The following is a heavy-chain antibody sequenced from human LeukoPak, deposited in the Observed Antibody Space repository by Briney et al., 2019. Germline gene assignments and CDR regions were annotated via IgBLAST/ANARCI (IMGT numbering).Heavy chain of an antibody. D-gene: IGHD3-3*01. Sequence: SETLSLTCAVYGGSFSGYYWSWIRQPPGKGLEWIGEINHSGSTNYNPSLKSRVTISVDTSKNQFSLKLSSVTAADTAVYYCARVRHDFWSGPNKRTLYYYYMDVWGKGTTVTVSS. V-gene: IGHV4-34*01. J-gene: IGHJ6*03. CDR2: INHSGST. CDR3: ARVRHDFWSGPNKRTLYYYYMDV. CDR1: GGSFSGYY.